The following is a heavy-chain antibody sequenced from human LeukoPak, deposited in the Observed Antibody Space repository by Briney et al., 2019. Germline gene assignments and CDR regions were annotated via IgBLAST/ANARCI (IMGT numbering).Heavy chain of an antibody. J-gene: IGHJ3*02. CDR2: ISGSGGST. CDR1: GFTFSSYA. Sequence: PGGSLRLSCAASGFTFSSYAMSWVRQAPGKGLEWVSGISGSGGSTYYADSVKGRFTISRDDSKNTLYLQMNSLRAEDTAVYYCARDFYDRDAFDIWGQGTMVTVSS. D-gene: IGHD3-22*01. V-gene: IGHV3-23*01. CDR3: ARDFYDRDAFDI.